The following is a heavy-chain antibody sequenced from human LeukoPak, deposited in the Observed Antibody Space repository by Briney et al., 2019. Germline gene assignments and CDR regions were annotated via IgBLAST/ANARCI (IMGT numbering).Heavy chain of an antibody. CDR3: ARAVSDYYYYMDV. Sequence: SETLSLTCTVSGGSISSSSYYWGWIRQPPGKGLEWIGSIYYSGSTYYNPSLKSRVTISVDTSKNQFSLKLSSVTAADTAVYYCARAVSDYYYYMDVWGRGTTVAVSS. D-gene: IGHD4-11*01. CDR2: IYYSGST. CDR1: GGSISSSSYY. J-gene: IGHJ6*03. V-gene: IGHV4-39*07.